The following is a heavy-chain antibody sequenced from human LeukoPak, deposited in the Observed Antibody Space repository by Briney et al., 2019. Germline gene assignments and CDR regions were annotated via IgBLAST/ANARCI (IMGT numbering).Heavy chain of an antibody. J-gene: IGHJ2*01. Sequence: GESLRLSCAASGFTFSRHGMHWVRQAPGKGLEWVAVIWNDGGDKYYADSVKGRFTISRDNSRDTVYLQMNSLRDEDTAVYYCVRPGDWWDYWYFDVWGRGTQVTVSS. V-gene: IGHV3-33*01. CDR1: GFTFSRHG. CDR3: VRPGDWWDYWYFDV. CDR2: IWNDGGDK. D-gene: IGHD2-8*02.